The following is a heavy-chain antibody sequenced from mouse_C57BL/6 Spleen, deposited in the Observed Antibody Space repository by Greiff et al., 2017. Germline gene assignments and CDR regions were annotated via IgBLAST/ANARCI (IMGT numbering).Heavy chain of an antibody. V-gene: IGHV1-61*01. Sequence: QVQLQQPGAELVRPGSSVKLSCKASGYTFTSYWMDWVKQRPGQGLEWIGNIYPSDSETHYTQKFKDKVTLTVDKSSSTAYVQLSSLTSEDSSVYYCARGYYGSSYVSYWYFDVWGTGTTVTVSS. J-gene: IGHJ1*03. CDR1: GYTFTSYW. D-gene: IGHD1-1*01. CDR3: ARGYYGSSYVSYWYFDV. CDR2: IYPSDSET.